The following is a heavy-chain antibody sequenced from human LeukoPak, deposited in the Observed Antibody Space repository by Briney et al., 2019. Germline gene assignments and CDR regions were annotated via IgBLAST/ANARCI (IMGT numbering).Heavy chain of an antibody. V-gene: IGHV4-34*01. CDR2: INHSGST. CDR1: GGSFSGYY. Sequence: NPSETPSLTCAVYGGSFSGYYWSWIRQPPGKGLEWIGEINHSGSTNYNPSLKSRVTISVDTSKNQFSLKLSSVTAADTAVYYCARAVVVPAATGTDAFDIWGQGTMVTVSS. D-gene: IGHD2-2*01. CDR3: ARAVVVPAATGTDAFDI. J-gene: IGHJ3*02.